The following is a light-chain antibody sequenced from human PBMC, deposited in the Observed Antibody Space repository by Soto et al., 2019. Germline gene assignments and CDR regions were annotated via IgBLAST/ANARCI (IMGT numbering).Light chain of an antibody. Sequence: DTKMTQSPSSLSASVGDRATITCRASQGISNYLAWYQQIPGKVPKLLISAASTLQSGVPSGFSGSGSGTDFTLAMSSLQPEDVSTYYCQKYTNVPAFGGGTKVEIK. J-gene: IGKJ4*01. CDR2: AAS. CDR1: QGISNY. CDR3: QKYTNVPA. V-gene: IGKV1-27*01.